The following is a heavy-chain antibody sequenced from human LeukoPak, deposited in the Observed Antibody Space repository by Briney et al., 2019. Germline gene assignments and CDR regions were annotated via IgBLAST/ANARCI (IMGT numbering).Heavy chain of an antibody. J-gene: IGHJ5*02. V-gene: IGHV4-39*01. CDR3: ARHGGSGWYQGVYNWFDP. D-gene: IGHD6-19*01. CDR1: GGSISRSNSY. CDR2: IYFSGST. Sequence: SETLSLTCTVSGGSISRSNSYWGWIRQPPGKGLEWIGSIYFSGSTYYNPSLTSRVTISVDTSKNQFSLKLSSVTAADTAVYYCARHGGSGWYQGVYNWFDPWGQGTLVTVSS.